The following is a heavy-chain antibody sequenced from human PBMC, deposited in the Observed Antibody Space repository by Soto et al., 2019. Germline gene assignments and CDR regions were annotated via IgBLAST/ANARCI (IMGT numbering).Heavy chain of an antibody. Sequence: QLQLQESGPGLVKPSETLSLTCTVSGGSISSSSYYWGWIRQPPGKGLEWIGSIYYSGSTYYNPSLKSRVTISVDTSKNQCSLKLRSVNAADTAVYYCARHYAAAAAIINWFDPWGQGTLVTVAS. CDR3: ARHYAAAAAIINWFDP. D-gene: IGHD6-13*01. CDR2: IYYSGST. V-gene: IGHV4-39*01. CDR1: GGSISSSSYY. J-gene: IGHJ5*02.